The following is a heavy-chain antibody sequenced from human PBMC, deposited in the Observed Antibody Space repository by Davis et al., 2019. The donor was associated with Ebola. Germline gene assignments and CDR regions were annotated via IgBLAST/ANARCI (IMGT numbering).Heavy chain of an antibody. CDR2: INHSGST. CDR1: GGSISSGDYY. J-gene: IGHJ4*02. CDR3: AKRSPGRPPMN. Sequence: PSETLSLTCTVSGGSISSGDYYWSWIRQPPGKGLEWIGEINHSGSTNYNPSLKSRVTISVDTSKNQFSLKLSSVTAADTAVYYCAKRSPGRPPMNWGQGTLVTVSS. V-gene: IGHV4-39*07. D-gene: IGHD1-1*01.